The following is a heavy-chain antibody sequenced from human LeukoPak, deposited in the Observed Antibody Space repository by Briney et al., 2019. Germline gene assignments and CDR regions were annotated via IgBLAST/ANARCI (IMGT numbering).Heavy chain of an antibody. CDR2: IIPIFGIA. CDR1: GGTFSSYA. D-gene: IGHD2-2*01. J-gene: IGHJ4*02. Sequence: ASVKVSCKASGGTFSSYAISWVRQAPGQGLEWMGRIIPIFGIANYAQKFQGRVTITADKSTSTAYMELSSLRSEDTAVYYCARDGRAVPAAPYSGYLDYWGQGTLVTVSS. CDR3: ARDGRAVPAAPYSGYLDY. V-gene: IGHV1-69*04.